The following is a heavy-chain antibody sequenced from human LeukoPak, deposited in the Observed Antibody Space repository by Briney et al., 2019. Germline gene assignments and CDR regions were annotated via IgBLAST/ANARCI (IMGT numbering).Heavy chain of an antibody. D-gene: IGHD2-2*01. CDR2: INHSGST. CDR3: AREDIVVVPAARQAHDAFDI. Sequence: SETLSLTCAVYGGSFSGYYWSWIRLPPGKGLEWIGEINHSGSTNYNPSLKSRVTISVDTSKNQFSLKLSSVTAADTAVYYCAREDIVVVPAARQAHDAFDIWGQGTMVTVSS. J-gene: IGHJ3*02. CDR1: GGSFSGYY. V-gene: IGHV4-34*01.